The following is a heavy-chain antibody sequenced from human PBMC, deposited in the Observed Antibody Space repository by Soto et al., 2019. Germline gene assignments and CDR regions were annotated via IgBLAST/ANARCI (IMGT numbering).Heavy chain of an antibody. Sequence: LSLTCTVSGDSITRSNFYWGWIRQPPGKGLEWLGSIFYSGSTFYNPALKSRVTFSVDTSKNHFSLKLSSVTAADTAVYYCARHKTTMLTVVSAFDPWGQGTRVTVSS. J-gene: IGHJ5*02. V-gene: IGHV4-39*02. CDR2: IFYSGST. CDR3: ARHKTTMLTVVSAFDP. CDR1: GDSITRSNFY. D-gene: IGHD3-22*01.